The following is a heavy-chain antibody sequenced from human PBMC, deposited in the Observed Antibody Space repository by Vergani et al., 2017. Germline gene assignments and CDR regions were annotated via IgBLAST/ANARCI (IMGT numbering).Heavy chain of an antibody. CDR2: IHPADSDT. J-gene: IGHJ4*02. CDR1: GYSFTNYW. CDR3: ARLYGRDSSGSKYFDY. Sequence: EVQLVQSGAEVKKPGESLKISCQISGYSFTNYWIGWVRQMPGKGLEWMGIIHPADSDTRYSPSFQGHVTISVDKSISTAYLQRSSLRASDSAMYYCARLYGRDSSGSKYFDYWVEGALVTVSS. V-gene: IGHV5-51*01. D-gene: IGHD3-22*01.